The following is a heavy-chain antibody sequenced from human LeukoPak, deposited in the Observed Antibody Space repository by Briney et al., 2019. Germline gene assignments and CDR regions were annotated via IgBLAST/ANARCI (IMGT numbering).Heavy chain of an antibody. CDR1: GGTFSSYA. CDR2: IIPIFGTA. D-gene: IGHD6-13*01. V-gene: IGHV1-69*13. J-gene: IGHJ4*02. CDR3: ARGRAHWVAAAGTPRPFDY. Sequence: SVKVSCKASGGTFSSYAISWVRQAPGQGLEWMGGIIPIFGTANYAQKFQGRVTITADESTSTAYMELSSLRSEDTAVYYCARGRAHWVAAAGTPRPFDYWAQGTLVTVSS.